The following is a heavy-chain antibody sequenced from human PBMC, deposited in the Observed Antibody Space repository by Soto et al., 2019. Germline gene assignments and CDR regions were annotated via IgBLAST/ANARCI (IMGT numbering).Heavy chain of an antibody. Sequence: QVQLQESGPGLVTPSQTLSLTCTVSGGSISSGDYYWSWIRQPPGKGLEWIGYIYYSGSTYHNPSLKSRVTISVDTSKSQFSLKLSSATAADTAVYYCARGVRGYSYGYIYYWGQGTLVTVSS. CDR2: IYYSGST. J-gene: IGHJ4*02. V-gene: IGHV4-30-4*01. CDR3: ARGVRGYSYGYIYY. D-gene: IGHD5-18*01. CDR1: GGSISSGDYY.